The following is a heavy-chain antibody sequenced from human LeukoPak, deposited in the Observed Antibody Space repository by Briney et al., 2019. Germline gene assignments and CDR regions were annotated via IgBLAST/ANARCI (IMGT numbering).Heavy chain of an antibody. V-gene: IGHV4-61*05. CDR2: LYTSGST. D-gene: IGHD6-19*01. CDR1: GGSISSSRYY. CDR3: ACSSSGWFWNY. J-gene: IGHJ4*02. Sequence: SETLSLTCTVSGGSISSSRYYWGWIRQPPGKGLEWIGRLYTSGSTNYNPSLKSRVTMSVDTSKNQFSLKLSSVTAADTAVYYCACSSSGWFWNYWGQGTLVTVSS.